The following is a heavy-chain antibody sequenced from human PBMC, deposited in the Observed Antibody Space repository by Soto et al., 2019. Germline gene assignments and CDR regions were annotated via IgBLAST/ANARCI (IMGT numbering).Heavy chain of an antibody. V-gene: IGHV3-23*01. Sequence: DVQLLESGGRLVQPGGSLRLSCAASGFTFNAYSLSWVRQAPGKGLEWVSAISTTGGSTYYADSVKGRFTISRDNSQHTLSLQMNSLRAEDTAVYYCARPDGATYNFRYWGQGTLVTVSS. CDR1: GFTFNAYS. CDR3: ARPDGATYNFRY. CDR2: ISTTGGST. J-gene: IGHJ4*02. D-gene: IGHD1-1*01.